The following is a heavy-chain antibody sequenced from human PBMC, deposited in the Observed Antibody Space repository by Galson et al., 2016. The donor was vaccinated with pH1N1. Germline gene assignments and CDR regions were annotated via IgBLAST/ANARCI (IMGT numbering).Heavy chain of an antibody. Sequence: SLRLSCAASGFVFRNYWMTWARQAPGKGLEWVANIKGDGGEKNYVDSVKGRFAISRDNAKNSVFLQMNSLRAEDTAIYYCVRDGADSNYVAGTDSYYYFMDVWGKGTTVTVSS. J-gene: IGHJ6*03. D-gene: IGHD4-11*01. CDR2: IKGDGGEK. CDR1: GFVFRNYW. CDR3: VRDGADSNYVAGTDSYYYFMDV. V-gene: IGHV3-7*01.